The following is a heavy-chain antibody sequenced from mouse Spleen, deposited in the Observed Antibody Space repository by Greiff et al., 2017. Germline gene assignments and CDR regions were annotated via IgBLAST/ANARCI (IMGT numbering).Heavy chain of an antibody. Sequence: EVQLQQSGPVLVKPGASVKMSCKASGYTFTDYYMNWVKQSHGKSLEWIGVINPYNGGTSYNQKFKGKATLTVDKSSSTAYMELNSLTSEDSAVYYCAREGGTTFYAMDYWGQGTSVTVSS. CDR1: GYTFTDYY. J-gene: IGHJ4*01. D-gene: IGHD1-1*01. V-gene: IGHV1-19*01. CDR3: AREGGTTFYAMDY. CDR2: INPYNGGT.